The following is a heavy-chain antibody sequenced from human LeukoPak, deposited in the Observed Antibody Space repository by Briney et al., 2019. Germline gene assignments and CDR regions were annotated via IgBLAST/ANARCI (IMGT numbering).Heavy chain of an antibody. CDR2: IYYSGST. Sequence: SETLSLTCTVSGGSISSSSYYWGWIRQPPGKGLEWIGSIYYSGSTYYNPSLKSRATISVDTSKNQFSLELSSVTAADTAVYYCARSPTKRVPEDYWGQGTLVTVSS. CDR1: GGSISSSSYY. D-gene: IGHD2-2*01. V-gene: IGHV4-39*07. J-gene: IGHJ4*02. CDR3: ARSPTKRVPEDY.